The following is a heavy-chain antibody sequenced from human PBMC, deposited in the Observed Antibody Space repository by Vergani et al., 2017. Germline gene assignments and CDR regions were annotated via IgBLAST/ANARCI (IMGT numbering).Heavy chain of an antibody. V-gene: IGHV4-39*01. Sequence: QVQLQETRPGLVKPSETLSLTRTVPGDSVISTDYHWGWIRQPPGKGLEWIGSMDYSGSTSYNTSLESGISISFETPKKQFSLRLTSVNAADTAVYYCASKRGACRAAYCHSYDFWVPGTLVGVSS. J-gene: IGHJ4*02. D-gene: IGHD2-15*01. CDR2: MDYSGST. CDR1: GDSVISTDYH. CDR3: ASKRGACRAAYCHSYDF.